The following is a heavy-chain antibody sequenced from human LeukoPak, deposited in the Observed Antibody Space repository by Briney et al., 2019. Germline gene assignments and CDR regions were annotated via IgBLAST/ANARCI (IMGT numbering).Heavy chain of an antibody. CDR3: ARAKGSSWLYYFDY. D-gene: IGHD6-13*01. V-gene: IGHV1-58*01. Sequence: SVKVSCKASGFTFTSSAVQWVRQARGQRLEWIGWIVVGSGNTNYAQKFQGRVTMTRNTSISTAYMELSSLRSEDTAVYYCARAKGSSWLYYFDYWGQGTLVTVSS. CDR2: IVVGSGNT. CDR1: GFTFTSSA. J-gene: IGHJ4*02.